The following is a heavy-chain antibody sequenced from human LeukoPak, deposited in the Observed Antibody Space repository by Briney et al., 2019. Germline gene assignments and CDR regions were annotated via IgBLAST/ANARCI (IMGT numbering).Heavy chain of an antibody. Sequence: ASVKVSCKASGYTFTSYAMHWVREAPGQRLEWMGWINVGNGNTKYSQKFQGRVTITRDTSASTAYMALSSLRSEDTAGYYCAIKDGSGTSDYGMDVWGQGTTVTVSS. V-gene: IGHV1-3*01. J-gene: IGHJ6*02. D-gene: IGHD3-10*01. CDR2: INVGNGNT. CDR1: GYTFTSYA. CDR3: AIKDGSGTSDYGMDV.